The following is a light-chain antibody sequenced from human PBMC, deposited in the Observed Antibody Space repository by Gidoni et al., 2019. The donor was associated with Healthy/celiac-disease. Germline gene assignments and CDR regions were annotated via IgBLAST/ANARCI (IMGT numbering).Light chain of an antibody. J-gene: IGKJ2*01. CDR3: QQYDNLYT. V-gene: IGKV1-33*01. CDR2: DAS. CDR1: QDISNY. Sequence: IQMPPSPSSLSASVGDSVTITCQASQDISNYLNWYQQKPGKAPKLLIYDASNLETGVPSRFSGSGSGTDFTFTISSLQPEDIATYYCQQYDNLYTFGQGTKLEIK.